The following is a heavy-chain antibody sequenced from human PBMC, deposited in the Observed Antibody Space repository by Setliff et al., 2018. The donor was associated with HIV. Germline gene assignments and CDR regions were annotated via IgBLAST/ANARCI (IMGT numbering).Heavy chain of an antibody. CDR2: ISSSGSTI. D-gene: IGHD3-16*01. CDR1: GFTFSSYE. CDR3: ARAAPGGGNDYFGY. J-gene: IGHJ4*02. Sequence: GGSLRLSCAASGFTFSSYEMNWVRQAPGKGLEWVSDISSSGSTIYYADSVKGRFTISRDNAKNSVYLQMNSLRAEDTAVYYCARAAPGGGNDYFGYWGQGALVTVSS. V-gene: IGHV3-48*03.